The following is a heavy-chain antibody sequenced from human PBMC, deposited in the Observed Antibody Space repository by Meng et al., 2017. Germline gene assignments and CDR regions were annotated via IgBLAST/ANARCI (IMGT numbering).Heavy chain of an antibody. CDR3: ARVPQGPLERRDGYKNLYDY. J-gene: IGHJ4*02. V-gene: IGHV7-4-1*02. D-gene: IGHD5-24*01. CDR2: INTNTGNP. Sequence: QVQLVQSGSDLKKPGASVKVSCKASGYTFTSYAMKWVRQAPGQGLEWMGWINTNTGNPTYAQGFTGRFVFSLDTSVSTAYLQISSLKAEDTAVYYCARVPQGPLERRDGYKNLYDYWGQGTLVTVSS. CDR1: GYTFTSYA.